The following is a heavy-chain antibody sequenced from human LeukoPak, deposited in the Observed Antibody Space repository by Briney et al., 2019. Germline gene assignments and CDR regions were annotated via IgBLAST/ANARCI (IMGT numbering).Heavy chain of an antibody. CDR2: INPDSGGT. CDR1: GYTFTDYY. D-gene: IGHD1-26*01. J-gene: IGHJ4*02. CDR3: ARDGGSSADFDY. Sequence: ASVKVSCKASGYTFTDYYMHWVRQAPGQGLEWMGRINPDSGGTNYAQKFQGRVTMTRDTSISTAYMELSRLRSDDTAVYYCARDGGSSADFDYWGQGTLVTVPS. V-gene: IGHV1-2*06.